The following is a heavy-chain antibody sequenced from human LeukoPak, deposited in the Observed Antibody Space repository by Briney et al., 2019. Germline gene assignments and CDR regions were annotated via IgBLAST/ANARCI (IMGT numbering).Heavy chain of an antibody. CDR3: ARGGWNKFDY. CDR1: GGSISTYY. V-gene: IGHV4-59*01. D-gene: IGHD3-22*01. J-gene: IGHJ4*02. CDR2: IFYSGTT. Sequence: PSETLSLTCTVSGGSISTYYWSWIRQPPGKGLEWIGFIFYSGTTNYNPSLKSRVAISVDTSKNQFSLKLSSVTAADTAVYYCARGGWNKFDYWGQGTLVTVSS.